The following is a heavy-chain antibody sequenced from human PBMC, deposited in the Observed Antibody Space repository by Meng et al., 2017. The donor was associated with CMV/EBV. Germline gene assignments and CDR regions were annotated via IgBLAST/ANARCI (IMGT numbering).Heavy chain of an antibody. D-gene: IGHD6-13*01. CDR1: GGSISSSSYY. CDR2: IYYSGST. J-gene: IGHJ4*02. Sequence: GSLRLSCTVSGGSISSSSYYWGWIRQPPGKGLEWIGSIYYSGSTYYNPSLKSRVTISVDTSKNQFSLKLSSVTAADTAVYYCAREPLGSSWSPLHFDYWGQGTLVTVS. CDR3: AREPLGSSWSPLHFDY. V-gene: IGHV4-39*07.